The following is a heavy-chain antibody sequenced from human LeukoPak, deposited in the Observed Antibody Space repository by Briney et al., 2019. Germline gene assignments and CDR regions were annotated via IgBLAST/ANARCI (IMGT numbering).Heavy chain of an antibody. CDR3: TRDSGTTGVVKFDP. CDR2: IYHSGST. D-gene: IGHD4-23*01. J-gene: IGHJ5*02. CDR1: GGSISSYY. Sequence: SETLSLTCTVSGGSISSYYWSWIRQPPGKGLEWIGYIYHSGSTNYNPSLKSRVTISVDTSKNQFSLKLSSVTAADTAVYYCTRDSGTTGVVKFDPWGQGILVTVSS. V-gene: IGHV4-59*12.